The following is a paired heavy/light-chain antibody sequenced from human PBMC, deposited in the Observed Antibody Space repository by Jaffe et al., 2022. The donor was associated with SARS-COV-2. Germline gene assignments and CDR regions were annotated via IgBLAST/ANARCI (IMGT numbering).Light chain of an antibody. CDR3: MQSLQTPLS. J-gene: IGKJ4*01. CDR2: LGS. CDR1: QSLLHSNGYNY. Sequence: DIVMTQSPLFLPVTPGESASISCRSSQSLLHSNGYNYLDWYLQKPGQSPQLLMYLGSNRTSGVPDRFSGSGSGTDFTLKITRVEAEDVGVYYCMQSLQTPLSFGGGTKVEIK. V-gene: IGKV2-28*01.
Heavy chain of an antibody. CDR2: INAGNGNT. CDR3: ARVPYYYYYMDV. CDR1: GYTLTSYG. J-gene: IGHJ6*03. V-gene: IGHV1-3*01. Sequence: QVQLVQSGAEVKKPGASVKVSCKASGYTLTSYGVHWVRQAPGQGLEWMGWINAGNGNTRYSLKFQDRITIIRDTSASTVYMELSSLRSEDTAVYYCARVPYYYYYMDVWGKGTTVTVSS.